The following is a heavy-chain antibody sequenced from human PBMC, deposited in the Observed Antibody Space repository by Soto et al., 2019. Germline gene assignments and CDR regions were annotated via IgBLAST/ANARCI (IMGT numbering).Heavy chain of an antibody. CDR3: ASAPGYSYGYGYYYYGMDV. Sequence: QVQLVQSGAEVKKPGSSVKVSCKASGGTFSSYAISWVRQAPGQGLEWMGGIIPIFGTANYAQKCQGRVTITADESTSTDYMELSSLRSEDTAVYYCASAPGYSYGYGYYYYGMDVWGQGTTVTVSS. J-gene: IGHJ6*02. CDR2: IIPIFGTA. V-gene: IGHV1-69*01. CDR1: GGTFSSYA. D-gene: IGHD5-18*01.